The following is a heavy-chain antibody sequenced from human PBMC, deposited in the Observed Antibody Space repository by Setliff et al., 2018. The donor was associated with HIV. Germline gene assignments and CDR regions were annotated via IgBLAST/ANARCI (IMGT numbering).Heavy chain of an antibody. CDR2: ISAYNGNT. V-gene: IGHV1-18*01. Sequence: ASVKVSCKTSGGTFSNFAVSWVRQAPGQGLEWMGWISAYNGNTNYAQKLQGRVTMTTDTSTSTAYMELRSLRSDDTAVYYCAAWDPSRGYSYGYFDYWGQGTLVTVSS. J-gene: IGHJ4*02. D-gene: IGHD5-18*01. CDR1: GGTFSNFA. CDR3: AAWDPSRGYSYGYFDY.